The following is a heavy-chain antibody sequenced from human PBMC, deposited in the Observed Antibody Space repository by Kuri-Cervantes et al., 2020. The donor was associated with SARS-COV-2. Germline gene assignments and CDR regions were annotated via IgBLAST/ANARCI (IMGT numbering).Heavy chain of an antibody. J-gene: IGHJ3*02. Sequence: SETLSLTCTVSGGSISSYYWSWSRQPPGKGLEWIGYIYYSGSTNYNPSLKSRVTISVDTSKNQFSLKLSSVTAADTAVYYCARERGQIYYYGSGSPTDHDFDIWGQGTMVTVSS. CDR2: IYYSGST. CDR1: GGSISSYY. CDR3: ARERGQIYYYGSGSPTDHDFDI. V-gene: IGHV4-59*01. D-gene: IGHD3-10*01.